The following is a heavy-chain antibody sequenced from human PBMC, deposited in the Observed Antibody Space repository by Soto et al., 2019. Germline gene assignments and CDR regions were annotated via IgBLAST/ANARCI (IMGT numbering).Heavy chain of an antibody. CDR3: AKDYGLGDY. CDR2: ISYDGSNK. V-gene: IGHV3-30*18. Sequence: QVQLVESGGGVVQPGRSLRLSCAASGFTFSSYGMHWVRQAPGKGLEWVAVISYDGSNKYYADSVKGRFTISRDNSKNTLYLQMNSLRAEDKAVYYCAKDYGLGDYWGQGTLVTVSS. J-gene: IGHJ4*02. CDR1: GFTFSSYG. D-gene: IGHD4-17*01.